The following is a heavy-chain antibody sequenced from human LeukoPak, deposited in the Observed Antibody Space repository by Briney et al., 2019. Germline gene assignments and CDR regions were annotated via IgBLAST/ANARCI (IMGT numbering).Heavy chain of an antibody. V-gene: IGHV4-59*01. Sequence: SETLSLTCTVSGGSISSYYWSWIRQPPGKGLEWIGYIYYSGSTNYNPSLKSRVTISVDTSKNQFSLKLSSVTAADTAVYYCARSRRDMVRGIDDAFDIWGQGTIVTVSS. J-gene: IGHJ3*02. D-gene: IGHD3-10*01. CDR2: IYYSGST. CDR1: GGSISSYY. CDR3: ARSRRDMVRGIDDAFDI.